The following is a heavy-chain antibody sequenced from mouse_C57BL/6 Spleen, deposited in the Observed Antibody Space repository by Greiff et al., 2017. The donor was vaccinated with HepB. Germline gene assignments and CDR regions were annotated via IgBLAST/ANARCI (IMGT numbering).Heavy chain of an antibody. Sequence: QVQLQQSGAELVRPGTSVKVSCKASGYAFTNYLIEWVKQRPGQGLEWIGVINPGSGGTNYNEKFKGKATLTADKSSSTAYMQLSSLTSEDSAVYFCARSRYDYEGDVWGTGTTVTVSS. CDR3: ARSRYDYEGDV. CDR1: GYAFTNYL. CDR2: INPGSGGT. V-gene: IGHV1-54*01. D-gene: IGHD2-4*01. J-gene: IGHJ1*03.